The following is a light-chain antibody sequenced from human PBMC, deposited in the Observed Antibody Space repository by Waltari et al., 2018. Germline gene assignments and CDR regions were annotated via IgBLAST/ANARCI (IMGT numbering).Light chain of an antibody. CDR2: EVT. V-gene: IGLV2-8*01. CDR1: SSDLGGYKY. CDR3: SAYAGGNTLV. Sequence: QSALTQPASVSGSPGQSITISCSGTSSDLGGYKYFSWYQQYPHRAPQLILYEVTARPSGVPDRFSGSKSGNTASLTVSGLQIEDEADYFCSAYAGGNTLVFGGGTRLTVL. J-gene: IGLJ2*01.